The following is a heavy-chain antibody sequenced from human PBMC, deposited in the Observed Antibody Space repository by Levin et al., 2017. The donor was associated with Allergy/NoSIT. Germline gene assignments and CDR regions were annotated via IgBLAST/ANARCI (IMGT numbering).Heavy chain of an antibody. J-gene: IGHJ6*02. CDR2: ISSGGSTI. CDR3: ARAVCSGGDCYYYHGLDV. CDR1: GFTFSDLY. D-gene: IGHD2-21*02. Sequence: PGGSLRLSCAGSGFTFSDLYMYWIRQAPGKGLEWISYISSGGSTIYYTDSVRGRFTISRDNAKNSLYLQMNSLRAEDTAIYYGARAVCSGGDCYYYHGLDVWGQGTTVTVSS. V-gene: IGHV3-11*01.